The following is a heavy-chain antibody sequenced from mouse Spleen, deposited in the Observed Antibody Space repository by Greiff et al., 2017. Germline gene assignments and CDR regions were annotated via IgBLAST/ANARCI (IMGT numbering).Heavy chain of an antibody. CDR3: ARRTYLYAMDY. J-gene: IGHJ4*01. D-gene: IGHD5-1*01. V-gene: IGHV5-4*02. CDR1: GFTFSDYY. Sequence: EVQLVESGGGLVKPGGSLKLSCAASGFTFSDYYMYWVRQPPEKRLEWVATISAGGSYTYYPDSVKGRFTISRDNAKNNLYLQMSSLKSEDTAMYYCARRTYLYAMDYWGQGTSVTVSS. CDR2: ISAGGSYT.